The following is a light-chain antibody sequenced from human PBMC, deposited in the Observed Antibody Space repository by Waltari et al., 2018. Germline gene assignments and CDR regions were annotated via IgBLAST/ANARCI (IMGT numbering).Light chain of an antibody. V-gene: IGKV1-12*01. J-gene: IGKJ3*01. CDR3: LQYNSSPFT. Sequence: DIQLTQSPSSLSASVGDTVTITCRASQSISSWLDWYQQKPGKAPKLLIYKTSNLQSVVPSRFCCSGSVTEFTLTISGLQPEDFATYYCLQYNSSPFTFGPGTKLDIK. CDR2: KTS. CDR1: QSISSW.